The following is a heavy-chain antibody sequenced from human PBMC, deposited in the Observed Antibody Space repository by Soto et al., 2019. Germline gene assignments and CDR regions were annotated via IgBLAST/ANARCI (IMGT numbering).Heavy chain of an antibody. D-gene: IGHD2-15*01. CDR3: AKDMRYCSGGSCYSPLYYYYGMDV. Sequence: GGSLRLSCAASGFTFDDYAMHWVRQAPGKGLEWVSGISWNSGSIGYADSVKGRFTISRDNAKNSLYLQMNSLRAEDTALYYCAKDMRYCSGGSCYSPLYYYYGMDVWGQGTTVTVSS. CDR1: GFTFDDYA. J-gene: IGHJ6*02. CDR2: ISWNSGSI. V-gene: IGHV3-9*01.